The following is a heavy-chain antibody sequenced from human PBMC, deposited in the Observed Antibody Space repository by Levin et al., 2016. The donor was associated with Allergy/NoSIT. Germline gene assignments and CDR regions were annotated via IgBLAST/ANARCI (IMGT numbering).Heavy chain of an antibody. CDR2: INPSGGST. Sequence: WVRQAPGQGLEWMGIINPSGGSTSCAQKFQGRVTMTRDTSTSTVYMELSSLRSEDTAVYYCARDLKGDFWSGGWGQGTLVTVSS. V-gene: IGHV1-46*01. CDR3: ARDLKGDFWSGG. J-gene: IGHJ4*02. D-gene: IGHD3-3*01.